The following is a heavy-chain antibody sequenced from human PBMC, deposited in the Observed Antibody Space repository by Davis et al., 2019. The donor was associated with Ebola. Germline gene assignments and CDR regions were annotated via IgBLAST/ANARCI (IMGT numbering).Heavy chain of an antibody. D-gene: IGHD3-10*01. CDR2: INSDGSST. Sequence: HTGGSLRLSCAASGFTFSSYWMHWVRQAPGKGLVWVSRINSDGSSTSYADSVKGRFTISRDNAKNTLYLQMNSLRAEDTAVYYCAREGERAYYYGSGEASYYYYGMDVWGQGTTVTVSS. V-gene: IGHV3-74*01. J-gene: IGHJ6*02. CDR3: AREGERAYYYGSGEASYYYYGMDV. CDR1: GFTFSSYW.